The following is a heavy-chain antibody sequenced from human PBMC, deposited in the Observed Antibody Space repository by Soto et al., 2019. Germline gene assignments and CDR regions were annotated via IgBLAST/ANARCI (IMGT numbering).Heavy chain of an antibody. Sequence: GGSLRLSCAASGFTFSSYGMHWVRQAPGKGQEWVAVIWYDGSNKYYADSVKGRFTISRDNSKNTLYLQMNSLRAEDTAVYYCARAAGGCSGGSCYGVGRYYYYMDVWGKGTTVTVSS. V-gene: IGHV3-33*01. D-gene: IGHD2-15*01. J-gene: IGHJ6*03. CDR1: GFTFSSYG. CDR3: ARAAGGCSGGSCYGVGRYYYYMDV. CDR2: IWYDGSNK.